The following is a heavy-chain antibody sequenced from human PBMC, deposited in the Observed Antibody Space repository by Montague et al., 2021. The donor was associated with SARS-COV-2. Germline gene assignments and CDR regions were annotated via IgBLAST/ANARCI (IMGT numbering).Heavy chain of an antibody. Sequence: SVKVSCKASGYTFTSYDINWVRQATGQGLEWMGWMNPNSGNTGYAQKFQGRVTMTRNTSISTAYMELSSLGSEDTAVYYCARGRLKLKYYDILTGHHYFYYMDVWGQGTTVTVSS. CDR2: MNPNSGNT. D-gene: IGHD3-9*01. V-gene: IGHV1-8*01. CDR3: ARGRLKLKYYDILTGHHYFYYMDV. CDR1: GYTFTSYD. J-gene: IGHJ6*02.